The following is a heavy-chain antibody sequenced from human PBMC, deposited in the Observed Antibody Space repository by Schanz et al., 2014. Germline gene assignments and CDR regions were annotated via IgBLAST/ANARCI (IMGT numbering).Heavy chain of an antibody. CDR3: ARQGDVYRLDY. V-gene: IGHV4-59*08. CDR2: IYHSGSP. D-gene: IGHD1-26*01. J-gene: IGHJ4*02. Sequence: QVQLQESGPGLVKPSETLSLTCTVSGASISFYDWNWIRQSPGKGLEWIGYIYHSGSPIYNPSLQSRVPISIDPPKTHFSLKMESVTAADTAMYFCARQGDVYRLDYWGQGTLVTVTS. CDR1: GASISFYD.